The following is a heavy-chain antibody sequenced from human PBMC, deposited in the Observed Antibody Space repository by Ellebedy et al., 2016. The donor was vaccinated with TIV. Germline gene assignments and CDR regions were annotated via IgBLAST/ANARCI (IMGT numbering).Heavy chain of an antibody. CDR3: ARGSSSGSPCPFDY. Sequence: MPSETLSLTCTVSGGSIGPYYWSWIRQPPGKGLEWIGYISYSGSANYNPSLTSRVTISVDTSKNQFSLKLSSVTAADTAVYYCARGSSSGSPCPFDYWGQGTLVTVSS. J-gene: IGHJ4*02. V-gene: IGHV4-59*01. D-gene: IGHD3-22*01. CDR1: GGSIGPYY. CDR2: ISYSGSA.